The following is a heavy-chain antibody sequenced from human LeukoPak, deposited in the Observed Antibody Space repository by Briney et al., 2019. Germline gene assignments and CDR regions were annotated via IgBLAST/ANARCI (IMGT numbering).Heavy chain of an antibody. CDR2: IWYDGSNK. J-gene: IGHJ4*02. V-gene: IGHV3-33*01. CDR3: AGLRAGDYFDY. D-gene: IGHD6-19*01. Sequence: PGGSLRLSCAASGFTFSSYGMHWVRQAPGKGLEWVAVIWYDGSNKYYADSVKGRFTISRDNSKNTLYLQMNSLRAEDTAVYYCAGLRAGDYFDYWGQGTLVTVSS. CDR1: GFTFSSYG.